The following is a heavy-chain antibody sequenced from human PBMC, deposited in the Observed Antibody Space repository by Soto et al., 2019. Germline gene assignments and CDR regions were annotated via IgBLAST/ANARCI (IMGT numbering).Heavy chain of an antibody. D-gene: IGHD3-9*01. CDR2: IWYEGTTK. V-gene: IGHV3-33*01. Sequence: GGSLRLACVASGFTLSNYGMHWVRQAPGKGLEWIALIWYEGTTKYSTDSMKGRFSISRDQSKSTLYLQVNSLRAEDTAVYYCARLHYWWYYDILTGPDYWGQGTLVTVSS. CDR1: GFTLSNYG. J-gene: IGHJ4*02. CDR3: ARLHYWWYYDILTGPDY.